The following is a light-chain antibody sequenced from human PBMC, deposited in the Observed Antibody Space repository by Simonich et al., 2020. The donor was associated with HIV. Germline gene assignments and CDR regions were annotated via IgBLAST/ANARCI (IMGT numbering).Light chain of an antibody. J-gene: IGLJ3*02. CDR1: ALPKQY. Sequence: SFELTQPPSVSVSPAQTARITCSGDALPKQYIYWYQQKPGQAPVMVIYQDSERPSVTPERFSGSSSGTTVTLTISGVQAEDEADYYCQSADSSGSWVFGGGTKLTVL. V-gene: IGLV3-25*03. CDR3: QSADSSGSWV. CDR2: QDS.